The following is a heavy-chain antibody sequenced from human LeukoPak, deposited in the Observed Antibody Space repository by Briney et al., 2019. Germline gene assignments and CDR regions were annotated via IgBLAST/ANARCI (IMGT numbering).Heavy chain of an antibody. J-gene: IGHJ3*02. CDR3: ARDLPLCSSTSCRPNDAFDI. CDR2: IYTSGST. CDR1: GGSISSYY. V-gene: IGHV4-4*07. D-gene: IGHD2-2*01. Sequence: ASETLSLTCTVSGGSISSYYWSWIRQPAGKGLEWIGRIYTSGSTNYNPSLTSRVTMSVDTSKNQFSLKLSSVTAADTAVYYCARDLPLCSSTSCRPNDAFDIWGQGTMVTVSS.